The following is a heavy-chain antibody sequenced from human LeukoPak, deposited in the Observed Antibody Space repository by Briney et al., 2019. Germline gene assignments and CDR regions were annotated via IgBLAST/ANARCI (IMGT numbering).Heavy chain of an antibody. V-gene: IGHV4-59*01. CDR1: GGSISNYY. D-gene: IGHD2-21*02. CDR2: IYYSGST. J-gene: IGHJ4*02. Sequence: SETLSLTCTVSGGSISNYYWNWIRQPPGKGLEWIGCIYYSGSTNYNPSLKSRVTTSVDTSKNQFSLKVSSVTAADTAVYYCARAPYCGGDCYFDYWGQGTLVTVSS. CDR3: ARAPYCGGDCYFDY.